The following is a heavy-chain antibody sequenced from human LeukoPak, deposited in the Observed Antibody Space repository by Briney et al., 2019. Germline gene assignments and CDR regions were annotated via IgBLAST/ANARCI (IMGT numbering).Heavy chain of an antibody. Sequence: GGSLRLSCVASGFTFSTYGMNWVRQAPGKGLEWVAFIRYDGSNKYYSDSVKGRFTISRDNSKNTMYLQMSSLRTEDTAVYYCARGLERDYDSSSYHYWGQGTLVTVSS. CDR2: IRYDGSNK. CDR3: ARGLERDYDSSSYHY. J-gene: IGHJ4*02. V-gene: IGHV3-30*02. CDR1: GFTFSTYG. D-gene: IGHD3-22*01.